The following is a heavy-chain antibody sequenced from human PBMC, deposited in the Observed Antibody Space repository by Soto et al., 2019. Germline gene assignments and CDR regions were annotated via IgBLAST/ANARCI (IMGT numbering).Heavy chain of an antibody. CDR3: AKDTYYHDSSGYYVFDY. CDR2: VSYDGTNQ. D-gene: IGHD3-22*01. Sequence: GGSLRLSCAASGFTFSNYAMHWVRQTPGKGLEWVAIVSYDGTNQYYADSVKGRFTISRDNSENMLYLQMNSLRAEDTALYYCAKDTYYHDSSGYYVFDYWGQGTLVTVSS. V-gene: IGHV3-30-3*01. CDR1: GFTFSNYA. J-gene: IGHJ4*02.